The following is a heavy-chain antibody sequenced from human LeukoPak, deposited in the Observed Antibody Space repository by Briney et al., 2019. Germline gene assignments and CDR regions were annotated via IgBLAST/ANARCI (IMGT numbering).Heavy chain of an antibody. V-gene: IGHV3-21*04. J-gene: IGHJ4*02. CDR1: GFTFGNYR. CDR2: ISASSNDI. CDR3: AKDLGYDYVWGEGNLYDY. Sequence: TGGSLRLSCAASGFTFGNYRMKWLPQAPGRGLEWLSSISASSNDIYYAVAVRDRFTIYRDNAKNTLYLQMDSLRAEDTAVYYCAKDLGYDYVWGEGNLYDYWGQGTLVTVSS. D-gene: IGHD3-16*01.